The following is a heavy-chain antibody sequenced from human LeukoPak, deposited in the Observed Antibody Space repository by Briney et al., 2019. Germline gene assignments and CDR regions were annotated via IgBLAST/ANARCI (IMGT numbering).Heavy chain of an antibody. CDR3: AKDIVAYCGGDCYPHAFDI. CDR2: ISSSSSTI. CDR1: GFTFSSYS. D-gene: IGHD2-21*02. V-gene: IGHV3-48*01. Sequence: PGGSLRLSCAASGFTFSSYSMNWVRQAPGKGLEWVSYISSSSSTIYYADSVKGRFTISRDNAKNSLYLQMNSLRAEDTTVYYCAKDIVAYCGGDCYPHAFDIWGQGTMVTVSS. J-gene: IGHJ3*02.